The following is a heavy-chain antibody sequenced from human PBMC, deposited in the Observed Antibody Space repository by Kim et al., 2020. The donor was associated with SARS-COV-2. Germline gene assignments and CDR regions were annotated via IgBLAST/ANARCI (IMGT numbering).Heavy chain of an antibody. CDR1: GFTFGDYA. Sequence: GGSLRLSCAASGFTFGDYAMHWVRQAPGKGLEWVSGISWNSGSIGYADSVKGRFTISRDNAKNSLYLQMNSLRAEDTALYYCAKDLSHSSHRTVFDYWGQGTLVTVSS. CDR3: AKDLSHSSHRTVFDY. D-gene: IGHD4-17*01. V-gene: IGHV3-9*01. J-gene: IGHJ4*02. CDR2: ISWNSGSI.